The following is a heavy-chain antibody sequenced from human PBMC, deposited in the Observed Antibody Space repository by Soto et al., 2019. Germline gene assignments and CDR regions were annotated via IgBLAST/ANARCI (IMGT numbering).Heavy chain of an antibody. V-gene: IGHV1-8*01. CDR3: ARVGLPETYPSVTTGVGALFG. J-gene: IGHJ4*02. CDR1: GYTFTSYD. CDR2: MNPNSGNT. Sequence: QVQLVQSGAEVKKPGASVKVSCKASGYTFTSYDINWVRQATGQGLEWMGWMNPNSGNTGYAQKFQGRVTMTRNTSISTAYMELSSLRSEDTAVYYCARVGLPETYPSVTTGVGALFGWGQGTLVTVSS. D-gene: IGHD4-17*01.